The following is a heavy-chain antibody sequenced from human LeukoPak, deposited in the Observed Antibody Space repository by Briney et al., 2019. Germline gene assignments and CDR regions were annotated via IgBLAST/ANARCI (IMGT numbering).Heavy chain of an antibody. CDR1: GFTFSRSA. CDR3: AKANYSGSYYFDS. V-gene: IGHV3-23*01. CDR2: FSASGGTT. Sequence: GGSLRLSCAASGFTFSRSAMSWVRQAPGKGLEWVSSFSASGGTTYYADSVKGRFTISRDNSKNTLSVQMNSLRAEDTAVYYCAKANYSGSYYFDSWGQGTLVTVSS. J-gene: IGHJ4*02. D-gene: IGHD1-26*01.